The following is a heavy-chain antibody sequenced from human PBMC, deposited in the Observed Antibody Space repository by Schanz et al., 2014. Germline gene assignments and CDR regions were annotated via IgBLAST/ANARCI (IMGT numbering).Heavy chain of an antibody. Sequence: EVQLVESGGGLVQPGGSLTLSCAASGFTFSSYLMSWVRQAPGKGLEWVSGIGGSGGSTDYADSVKGRFTISRDNSKNTLYLQMKSLRAEDTAMYYCASPTSLATGLYFDYWGQGTLVTVSS. CDR1: GFTFSSYL. CDR2: IGGSGGST. D-gene: IGHD1-1*01. CDR3: ASPTSLATGLYFDY. J-gene: IGHJ4*02. V-gene: IGHV3-23*04.